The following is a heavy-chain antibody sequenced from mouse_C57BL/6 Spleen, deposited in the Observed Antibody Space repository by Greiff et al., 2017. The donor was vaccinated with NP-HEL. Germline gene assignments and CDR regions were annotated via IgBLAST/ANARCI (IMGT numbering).Heavy chain of an antibody. CDR3: AKGGYGSSYVWYFDY. D-gene: IGHD1-1*01. CDR1: GYSITSGYY. CDR2: ISYDGSN. Sequence: EVKLQESGPGLVKPSQSLSLTCSVPGYSITSGYYWNWIRQFPGNNLEWMGYISYDGSNNYNPSLKNRISITRDTSKNPSFLKLNSVTTEDTATYYCAKGGYGSSYVWYFDYWGQGTTLTVSS. J-gene: IGHJ2*01. V-gene: IGHV3-6*01.